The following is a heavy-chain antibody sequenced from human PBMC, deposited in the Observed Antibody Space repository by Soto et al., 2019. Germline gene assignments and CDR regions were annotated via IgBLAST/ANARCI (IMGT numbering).Heavy chain of an antibody. CDR2: IYYSGST. J-gene: IGHJ6*02. CDR1: GGSISSSSYY. D-gene: IGHD6-6*01. V-gene: IGHV4-39*01. CDR3: ARHGASSSGYARVYYGMDV. Sequence: QLQLQESGPGLVKPSETLSLTCTVSGGSISSSSYYWGWIRQPPGKGLEWIGSIYYSGSTYYNPSLKRRVTISVDTSKNQFSLKLSSVTAADTAVYYCARHGASSSGYARVYYGMDVWGQGTTVTVSS.